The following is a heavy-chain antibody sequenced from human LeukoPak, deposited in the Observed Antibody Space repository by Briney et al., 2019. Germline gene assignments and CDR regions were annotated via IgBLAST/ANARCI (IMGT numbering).Heavy chain of an antibody. J-gene: IGHJ6*02. CDR1: GYTFTSYG. Sequence: ASVKVSCKASGYTFTSYGISWVRRAPGQGLEWMGWISAYNGNTNYAQKLQGRVTMTTDTSTSTAYMELRSLRSDDTAVYYCARGVVITYYYYGMDVWGQGTTVTASS. CDR3: ARGVVITYYYYGMDV. D-gene: IGHD3-22*01. V-gene: IGHV1-18*01. CDR2: ISAYNGNT.